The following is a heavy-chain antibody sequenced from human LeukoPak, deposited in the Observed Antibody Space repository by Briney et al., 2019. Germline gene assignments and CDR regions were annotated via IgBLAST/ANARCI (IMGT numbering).Heavy chain of an antibody. J-gene: IGHJ3*02. CDR2: ISAYNGNT. CDR1: GYTFTSYG. CDR3: ATVSLGSEWLGAFDI. Sequence: GASVKVSCKASGYTFTSYGISWVRQAPGQGLEWMGWISAYNGNTNYAQKLQGRVTLTEDTSTDTAYMELTSLRSEDTAVYYCATVSLGSEWLGAFDIWGQGTMVTVSS. V-gene: IGHV1-18*01. D-gene: IGHD3-3*01.